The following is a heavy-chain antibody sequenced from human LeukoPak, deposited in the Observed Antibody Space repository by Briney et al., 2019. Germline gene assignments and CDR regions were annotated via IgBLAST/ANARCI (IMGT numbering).Heavy chain of an antibody. D-gene: IGHD5-18*01. CDR3: ARVGTSGDPGRKQLWFGHYFDY. CDR2: IKQDGSEK. J-gene: IGHJ4*02. Sequence: GGSLRLSCAASGFTFSSYAMHWVRQAPGKGLEWVANIKQDGSEKYYVDSVKGRFTISRDNAKNSLYLQMNSLRAEDTAVYYCARVGTSGDPGRKQLWFGHYFDYWGQGTLVTVSS. CDR1: GFTFSSYA. V-gene: IGHV3-7*01.